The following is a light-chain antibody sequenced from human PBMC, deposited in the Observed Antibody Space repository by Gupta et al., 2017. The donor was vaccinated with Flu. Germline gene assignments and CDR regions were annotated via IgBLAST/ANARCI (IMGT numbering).Light chain of an antibody. CDR1: QRGT. J-gene: IGKJ3*01. Sequence: GEAATLSCRASQRGTIAWYQQKPGQAPRLLIYGAYHRAAGIPDRFSGSGSGTDFILTISRLEPEDFAVYYCQQYVTCPPGVTIGPGTKVDVK. CDR3: QQYVTCPPGVT. V-gene: IGKV3-20*01. CDR2: GAY.